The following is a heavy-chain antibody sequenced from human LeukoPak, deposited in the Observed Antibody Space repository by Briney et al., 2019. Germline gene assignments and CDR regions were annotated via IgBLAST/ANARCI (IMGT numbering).Heavy chain of an antibody. CDR2: ISVSGSSI. Sequence: PGGSLRLSCAASGSTLSFYSMNWVRRAPGMGLEWISHISVSGSSIHYAESVKGRFTISRDSAKNSLYLQMNSLRAEDTAVYYCSTAKFDYWGQGTLVTVSS. CDR1: GSTLSFYS. V-gene: IGHV3-48*01. J-gene: IGHJ4*02. CDR3: STAKFDY.